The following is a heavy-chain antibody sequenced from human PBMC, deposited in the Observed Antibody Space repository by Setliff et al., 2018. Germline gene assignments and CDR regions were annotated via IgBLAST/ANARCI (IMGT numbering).Heavy chain of an antibody. CDR1: GYSFTGYY. V-gene: IGHV1-46*01. CDR2: IHTGGGSA. D-gene: IGHD6-13*01. CDR3: ARGGMAAAGRKGVFEY. J-gene: IGHJ4*02. Sequence: ASVKVSCKASGYSFTGYYVHWVRQAPGQGLEWMGIIHTGGGSASYAPKFQGRVTMTSDTSTNTIYMEVNIVRPDDTAIYYCARGGMAAAGRKGVFEYWGQGTLVTVSS.